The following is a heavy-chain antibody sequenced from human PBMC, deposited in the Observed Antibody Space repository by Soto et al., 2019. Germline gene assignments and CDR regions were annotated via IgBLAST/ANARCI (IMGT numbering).Heavy chain of an antibody. CDR1: GFPFSRYC. V-gene: IGHV3-30*18. Sequence: QVQLVESGGGVVQPGRSLRLACAASGFPFSRYCMHWVRQAPGKGLEWVALTLYDGSDEYYVDSVRGRFTISRDNSKNTLFLQMDDLRAEDTAVYYCEKDEIAAATYRGCYYYYALDVWGQGTTVTVSS. CDR3: EKDEIAAATYRGCYYYYALDV. CDR2: TLYDGSDE. J-gene: IGHJ6*02. D-gene: IGHD2-15*01.